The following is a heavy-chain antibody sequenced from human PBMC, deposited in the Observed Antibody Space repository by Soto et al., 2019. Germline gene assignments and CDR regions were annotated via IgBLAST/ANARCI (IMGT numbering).Heavy chain of an antibody. CDR2: IKQDGSEK. Sequence: GGSLRLSCAASGFTFSSYWMSWVRQAPGKGLEWVANIKQDGSEKYYVDSVKGRFTISRDNAKNSLYLQMNSLRAEDTAVYYCARVLGGIIGSEVVVPAAKIYYYYYMDVWGKGTTVTVSS. CDR3: ARVLGGIIGSEVVVPAAKIYYYYYMDV. V-gene: IGHV3-7*01. J-gene: IGHJ6*03. CDR1: GFTFSSYW. D-gene: IGHD2-2*01.